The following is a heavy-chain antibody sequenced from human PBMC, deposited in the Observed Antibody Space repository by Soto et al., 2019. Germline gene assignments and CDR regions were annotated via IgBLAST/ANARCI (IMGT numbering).Heavy chain of an antibody. CDR3: ARAPPVNGGSSWVLVTAIRYYYGMDV. D-gene: IGHD2-21*02. CDR1: GFTFSSYS. J-gene: IGHJ6*02. V-gene: IGHV3-21*01. Sequence: GGSLRLSCAASGFTFSSYSMNWVRQAPGKGLEWVSSISSSSSYIYYADSVKGRFTISRDNAKNSLYLQMNSLRAEDTAVYYCARAPPVNGGSSWVLVTAIRYYYGMDVWGQGTTVTVSS. CDR2: ISSSSSYI.